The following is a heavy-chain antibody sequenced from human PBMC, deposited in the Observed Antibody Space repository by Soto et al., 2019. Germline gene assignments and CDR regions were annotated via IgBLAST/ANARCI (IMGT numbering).Heavy chain of an antibody. Sequence: EVQVLESGGGLVQPGGSLRLSCAASGFTFSSYAMSWVRQAPGKGLEWVSTIGRSGDTTYYADSVKGRFTVSRDNSKNALYLQLNSLRAEDTAVYYCARPFPDNTYYYYGMDVWGQGTTVTVSS. V-gene: IGHV3-23*01. CDR1: GFTFSSYA. CDR2: IGRSGDTT. J-gene: IGHJ6*02. CDR3: ARPFPDNTYYYYGMDV. D-gene: IGHD1-1*01.